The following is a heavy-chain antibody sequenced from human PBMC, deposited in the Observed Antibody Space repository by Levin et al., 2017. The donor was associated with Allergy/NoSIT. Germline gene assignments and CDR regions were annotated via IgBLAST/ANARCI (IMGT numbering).Heavy chain of an antibody. CDR2: IFYGGST. Sequence: SETLLTCTVSGGSISTTSYYWGWIRQPPGKGLEWIGSIFYGGSTYYNPSLKSRVTISLDTSKNHFSLKLTSVTAADTALYYCARGDYGDYWGHWFDPWGQGTLVTVSS. CDR3: ARGDYGDYWGHWFDP. V-gene: IGHV4-39*07. D-gene: IGHD4-17*01. J-gene: IGHJ5*02. CDR1: GGSISTTSYY.